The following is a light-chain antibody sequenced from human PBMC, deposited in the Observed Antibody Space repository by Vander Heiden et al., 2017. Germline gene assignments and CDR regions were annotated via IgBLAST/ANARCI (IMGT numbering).Light chain of an antibody. CDR3: GTWDSSLSNAV. CDR1: SSNIGKNY. Sequence: QPLLTQLPSVTPTPGQKVTISCSGSSSNIGKNYVSWYQQVPGTAPKLLIYDNNKRPSGIPDRFSGSKSGTSATLGITGLQTGDEADYYCGTWDSSLSNAVFGTGTKVTVL. V-gene: IGLV1-51*01. CDR2: DNN. J-gene: IGLJ1*01.